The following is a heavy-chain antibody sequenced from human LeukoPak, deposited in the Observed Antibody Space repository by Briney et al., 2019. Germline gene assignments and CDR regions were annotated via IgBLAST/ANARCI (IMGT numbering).Heavy chain of an antibody. CDR2: IKSDGKT. CDR3: ARAPSEVGGYYPEYFRH. J-gene: IGHJ1*01. Sequence: GGSLRLSCEASGFTFSRYWMHWVRQAPGKGLVWVSRIKSDGKTNYADSVKGRFTISRDNAKNTVSLQMDSLRAEDTSVYYCARAPSEVGGYYPEYFRHWGQGTLVTVSS. D-gene: IGHD3-22*01. V-gene: IGHV3-74*01. CDR1: GFTFSRYW.